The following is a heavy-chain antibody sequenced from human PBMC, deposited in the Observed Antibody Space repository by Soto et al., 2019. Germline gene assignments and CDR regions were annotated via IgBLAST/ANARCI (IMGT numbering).Heavy chain of an antibody. CDR1: GFTFSTYA. CDR3: AKEKEECSGPWYYYGMDV. J-gene: IGHJ6*02. D-gene: IGHD6-19*01. V-gene: IGHV3-23*01. Sequence: PGGSLRLSCAGSGFTFSTYAMSWVRQAPGKGLEWVSTISGSGGKSYYADSVKGRFTISRDNSKNTLYLQMNSLRAEDTAVYFCAKEKEECSGPWYYYGMDVWGQGTTVTVSS. CDR2: ISGSGGKS.